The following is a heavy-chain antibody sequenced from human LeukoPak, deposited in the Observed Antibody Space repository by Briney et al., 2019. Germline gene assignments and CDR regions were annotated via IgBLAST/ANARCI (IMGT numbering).Heavy chain of an antibody. Sequence: ASVKVSCKASGYTFTGYYMHWVRQAPGQGLEWMGWINPNSGGTNYAQKFQGRVTMTRNTSISTAYMELSSLRSEDTAVYYCARSLLRSGSYSAPPGYWGQGTLVTVSS. CDR1: GYTFTGYY. CDR3: ARSLLRSGSYSAPPGY. V-gene: IGHV1-2*02. J-gene: IGHJ4*02. D-gene: IGHD3-10*01. CDR2: INPNSGGT.